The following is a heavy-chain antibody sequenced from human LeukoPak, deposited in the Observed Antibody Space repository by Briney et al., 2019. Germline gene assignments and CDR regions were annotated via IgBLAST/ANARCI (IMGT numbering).Heavy chain of an antibody. Sequence: SETLSLTCTVSGYSISSGYYWGWIRPPPGKGLEWIGSIYHSGSTYYNPSLKSRVTISVDTSKNQFSLKLSSVTAADTAVYYCARNPGTKAFDIWGQGTMVTVSS. CDR3: ARNPGTKAFDI. J-gene: IGHJ3*02. V-gene: IGHV4-38-2*02. CDR1: GYSISSGYY. D-gene: IGHD2-8*01. CDR2: IYHSGST.